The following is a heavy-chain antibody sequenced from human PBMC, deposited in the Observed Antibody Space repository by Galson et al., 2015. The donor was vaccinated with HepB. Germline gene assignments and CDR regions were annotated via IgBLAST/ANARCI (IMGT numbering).Heavy chain of an antibody. J-gene: IGHJ4*02. CDR1: GYYFPTWW. CDR3: ARRRFDSSTTYNFDY. V-gene: IGHV5-51*03. Sequence: QSGAEVKKSGESLKISCKGSGYYFPTWWIGWVRQRPGKGLEWMGIIFPDDSDTRYSPSFQGQVTMSADRSINTAYLQWSSLKASDTAMYYCARRRFDSSTTYNFDYWGSGTLVTVSS. D-gene: IGHD2/OR15-2a*01. CDR2: IFPDDSDT.